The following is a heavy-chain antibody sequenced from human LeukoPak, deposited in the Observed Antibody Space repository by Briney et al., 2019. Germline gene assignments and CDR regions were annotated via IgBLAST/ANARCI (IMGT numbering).Heavy chain of an antibody. CDR2: ISGSGDST. D-gene: IGHD1-26*01. CDR3: AKDDGGSYYIYYYYMDV. V-gene: IGHV3-23*01. CDR1: GFTFSSYA. Sequence: GGSLRLSCAASGFTFSSYAMSWVRQAPGKGLEWVSAISGSGDSTYYADSVKGRFTISRDNSRNTLYLQMNSLRAEDTAVYYCAKDDGGSYYIYYYYMDVWGKGTTVTISS. J-gene: IGHJ6*03.